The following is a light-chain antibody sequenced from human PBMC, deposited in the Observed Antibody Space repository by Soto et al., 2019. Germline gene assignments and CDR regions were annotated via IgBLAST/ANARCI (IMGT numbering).Light chain of an antibody. Sequence: DIQMTQSPSSLSASVGDRVTITCRASQSISSYLNWYQQKPGKAPKLLIYAASSFQSGVPSRFSGSGSGTDFTLTISRLQPEDFATYYCQQSYSTPITFGPGTKVDIK. CDR2: AAS. J-gene: IGKJ3*01. V-gene: IGKV1-39*01. CDR1: QSISSY. CDR3: QQSYSTPIT.